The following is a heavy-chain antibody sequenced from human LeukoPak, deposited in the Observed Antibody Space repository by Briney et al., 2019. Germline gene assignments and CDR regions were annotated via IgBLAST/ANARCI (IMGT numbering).Heavy chain of an antibody. CDR1: GGSMWCYY. D-gene: IGHD3-22*01. J-gene: IGHJ3*02. CDR3: ARFGYYYASSGARKLHAFVI. V-gene: IGHV4-59*01. Sequence: SETLSLTHTVCGGSMWCYYWSGLAHPPGKGGEGLGYIYYIGSTNHNPYLKPQVTISVDTSNIQFSLKLSSVTAADTAVYYCARFGYYYASSGARKLHAFVIWGQETMVTVSS. CDR2: IYYIGST.